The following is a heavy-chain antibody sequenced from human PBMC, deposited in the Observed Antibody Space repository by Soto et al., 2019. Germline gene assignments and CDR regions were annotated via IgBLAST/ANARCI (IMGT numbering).Heavy chain of an antibody. J-gene: IGHJ4*02. Sequence: HXGGSLRLSCAASXFTFXXXXMSWVXXXPGKGLEWVANIKQDGSEKYYVDSVKGRFTISRDNAKNSLYLQMNSLRAEDTAVYYCARDLPGYSGYGNDYWGQGTLVTVSS. CDR1: XFTFXXXX. CDR3: ARDLPGYSGYGNDY. D-gene: IGHD5-12*01. V-gene: IGHV3-7*01. CDR2: IKQDGSEK.